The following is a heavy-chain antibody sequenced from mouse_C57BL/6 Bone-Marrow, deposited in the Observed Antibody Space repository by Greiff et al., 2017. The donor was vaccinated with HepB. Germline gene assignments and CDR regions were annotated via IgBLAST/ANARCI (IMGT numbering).Heavy chain of an antibody. J-gene: IGHJ2*01. D-gene: IGHD4-1*01. CDR1: GYTFTSYW. CDR3: ASWDFDY. CDR2: IDPSDSYT. V-gene: IGHV1-50*01. Sequence: QVQLQQPGAELVKPGASVKLSCKASGYTFTSYWMQWVKQRPGQGLEWIGEIDPSDSYTNYNQKFKGKATLTVDTSSSTAYMQLSSLTSEDSAVYYCASWDFDYWGQGNTLTVSS.